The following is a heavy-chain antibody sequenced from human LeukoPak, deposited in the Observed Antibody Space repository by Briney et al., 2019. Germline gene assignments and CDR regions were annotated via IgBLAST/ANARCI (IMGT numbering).Heavy chain of an antibody. CDR3: ARDVGLRRYSGSYYH. D-gene: IGHD1-26*01. J-gene: IGHJ5*02. CDR2: IYYSGST. CDR1: GGSISSYY. V-gene: IGHV4-59*01. Sequence: KASETLSLTCSVSGGSISSYYWSWIRQPPGKGLEWIGYIYYSGSTNYNPSLKSRVTISVDTSKNQFSLKLSSVTAADTAVYYCARDVGLRRYSGSYYHWGQGTLVTVSS.